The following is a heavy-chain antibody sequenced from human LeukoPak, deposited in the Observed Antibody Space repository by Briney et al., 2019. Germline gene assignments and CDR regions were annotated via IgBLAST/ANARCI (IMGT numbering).Heavy chain of an antibody. D-gene: IGHD7-27*01. CDR2: ISYDGKHK. CDR3: AKDRDWGTAFDI. Sequence: GRSLRLSCAASGFTFSSSSMHWVRQPPGKGLEGVAVISYDGKHKYFADSVKGRFTISRDNSRNTLYLRLNSLKADDTAVYYCAKDRDWGTAFDIWGQGTMVTVSS. V-gene: IGHV3-30*18. J-gene: IGHJ3*02. CDR1: GFTFSSSS.